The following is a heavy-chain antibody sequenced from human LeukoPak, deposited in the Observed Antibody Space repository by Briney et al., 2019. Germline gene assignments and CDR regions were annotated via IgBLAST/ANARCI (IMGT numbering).Heavy chain of an antibody. V-gene: IGHV3-48*03. CDR3: AREDYDSAGGFDP. Sequence: GGSLRLSCAASGFTFSSYEMNWVRQAPGKGLEWVSYISSSGSTIYYADSVKGRFTISRDNAKNSLYLQMNSLRAEDTAVYYCAREDYDSAGGFDPWGQGTLVTVSS. CDR1: GFTFSSYE. CDR2: ISSSGSTI. J-gene: IGHJ5*02. D-gene: IGHD3-22*01.